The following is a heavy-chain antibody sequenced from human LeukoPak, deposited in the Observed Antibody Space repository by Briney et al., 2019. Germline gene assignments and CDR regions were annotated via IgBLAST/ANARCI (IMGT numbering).Heavy chain of an antibody. D-gene: IGHD2-2*01. V-gene: IGHV1-2*02. CDR3: ASLGYCSSTSCYAGITGHYYMDV. CDR1: GYTFTGYY. J-gene: IGHJ6*03. CDR2: INPNSGGT. Sequence: ASVKVSCKASGYTFTGYYMHWVRQAPGQGLEWMGWINPNSGGTNYAQKFQGRVTMTRDTSISTAYMELSRLRSDDTAVYYCASLGYCSSTSCYAGITGHYYMDVWGKGTTVTISS.